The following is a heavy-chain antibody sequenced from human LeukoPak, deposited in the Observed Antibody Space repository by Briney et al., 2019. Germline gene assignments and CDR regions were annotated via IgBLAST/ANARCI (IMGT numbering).Heavy chain of an antibody. CDR2: INHSGST. D-gene: IGHD6-19*01. CDR3: ARGEVAVEYYFDY. CDR1: GGSFSGYY. V-gene: IGHV4-34*01. Sequence: PSETLSLICAVYGGSFSGYYRSWIRQPPGKGLEWIGEINHSGSTNYNPSLKSRVTISVDTSKNQFSLKLSSVTAADTAVYYCARGEVAVEYYFDYWGQGTLVTVSS. J-gene: IGHJ4*02.